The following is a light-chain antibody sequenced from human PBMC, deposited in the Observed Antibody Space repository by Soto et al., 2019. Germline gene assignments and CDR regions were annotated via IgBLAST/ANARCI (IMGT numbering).Light chain of an antibody. CDR2: DAS. Sequence: DIPMTQSPSTLSASVGDRVTITCRASQSISSWLAWYQQKPGKAPRLLIYDASSLEGGVPSRFSGSASGTEFTLTISSLQPDDAATYYCQRYNSYFWAFGQGTKVEIK. J-gene: IGKJ1*01. CDR1: QSISSW. CDR3: QRYNSYFWA. V-gene: IGKV1-5*01.